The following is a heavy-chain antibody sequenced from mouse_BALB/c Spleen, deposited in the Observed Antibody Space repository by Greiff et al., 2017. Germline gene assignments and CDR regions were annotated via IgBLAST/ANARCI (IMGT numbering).Heavy chain of an antibody. V-gene: IGHV1-69*02. J-gene: IGHJ4*01. CDR2: IDPSDSET. CDR1: GYTFTSYW. Sequence: VQLQQPGAELVKPGAPVKLSCKASGYTFTSYWMNWVKQRPGRGLEWIGRIDPSDSETHYNQKFKDKATLTVDKSSSTAYIQLSSLTSEDSAVYYRARGIYYAMDYWGQGTSVTVSS. CDR3: ARGIYYAMDY.